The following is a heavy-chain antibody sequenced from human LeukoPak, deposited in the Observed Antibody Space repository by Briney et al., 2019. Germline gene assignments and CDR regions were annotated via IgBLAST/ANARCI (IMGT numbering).Heavy chain of an antibody. V-gene: IGHV3-48*04. CDR3: ARDPSRSAGPIDY. Sequence: PGGSLRLSCAASGFTFSTYPMNWVRQAPGKGLEWVSYISSSGSTIYYADSVKGRFTISRDNAKNSLYLQMNSLRAEDTAVYYCARDPSRSAGPIDYWGQGTLVTVSS. D-gene: IGHD6-13*01. CDR1: GFTFSTYP. CDR2: ISSSGSTI. J-gene: IGHJ4*02.